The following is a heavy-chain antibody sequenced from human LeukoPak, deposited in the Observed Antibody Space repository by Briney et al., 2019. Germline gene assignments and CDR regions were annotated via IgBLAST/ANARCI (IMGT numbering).Heavy chain of an antibody. D-gene: IGHD2-2*01. V-gene: IGHV1-46*03. J-gene: IGHJ5*02. CDR2: INPSGGST. CDR1: GYTFTSYY. CDR3: ARAYIVVVPAARGNWFDP. Sequence: ASVKVSCKASGYTFTSYYMHWVRQAPGQGLEWMGIINPSGGSTSYAQKFQGRVTMTRDTSTSTVYMELSSLRSEDTAVYYCARAYIVVVPAARGNWFDPWAREPWSPSPQ.